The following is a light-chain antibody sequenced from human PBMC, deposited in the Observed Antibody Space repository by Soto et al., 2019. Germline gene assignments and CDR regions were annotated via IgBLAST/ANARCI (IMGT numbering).Light chain of an antibody. CDR1: QSTSTW. CDR2: EAC. CDR3: QQYITYPYE. J-gene: IGKJ1*01. V-gene: IGKV1-5*03. Sequence: DIQMTQSPSTLSASVGDRVTITCRASQSTSTWLAWYQQRPGKTTKIRITEACKLESGVPSRFSGRGSGTEFALTISSLQADDFATYYGQQYITYPYEFGQGTKVEIK.